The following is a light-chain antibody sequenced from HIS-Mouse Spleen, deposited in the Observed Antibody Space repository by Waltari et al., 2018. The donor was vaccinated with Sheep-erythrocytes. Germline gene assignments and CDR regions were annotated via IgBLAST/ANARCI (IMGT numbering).Light chain of an antibody. J-gene: IGKJ3*01. CDR3: QQYGSSRQQTFT. V-gene: IGKV3-20*01. Sequence: EIVLTQSPGTLSLSPGERATLSCRASESVSSSYLAWYQQKPGQAPRRLIYGAPGRATGIPDRFSGSGSGTDFTLTISRLEPEDFAVYYCQQYGSSRQQTFTFGPGTKVDIK. CDR2: GAP. CDR1: ESVSSSY.